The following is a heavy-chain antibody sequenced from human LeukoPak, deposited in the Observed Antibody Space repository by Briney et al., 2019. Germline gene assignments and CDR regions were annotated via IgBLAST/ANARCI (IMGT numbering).Heavy chain of an antibody. CDR3: ARAEAGSYYDILTGYSRPFDS. D-gene: IGHD3-9*01. CDR1: GYTFTSYD. V-gene: IGHV1-8*01. CDR2: MNPNSGNT. J-gene: IGHJ4*02. Sequence: ASVKVSCKASGYTFTSYDINWVRQATGQGLEWMGWMNPNSGNTGYAQKFQGRVTMTRSTSISTAYMELSSLRSDDTAVYYCARAEAGSYYDILTGYSRPFDSWGQGTLVTVSS.